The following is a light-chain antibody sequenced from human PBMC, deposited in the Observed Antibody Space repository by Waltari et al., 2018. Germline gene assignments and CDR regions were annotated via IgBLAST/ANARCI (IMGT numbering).Light chain of an antibody. J-gene: IGLJ3*02. CDR3: SSSTGPTWV. Sequence: QSALTQPASVSGSPGQSITISCSGISSDVGVYNYVSWYQQHAGKAPELMIYDVSNRPSGVSNRFSGSKSGSTASLTISGLQAEDEADYYCSSSTGPTWVFGGGTKVSVL. CDR1: SSDVGVYNY. CDR2: DVS. V-gene: IGLV2-14*03.